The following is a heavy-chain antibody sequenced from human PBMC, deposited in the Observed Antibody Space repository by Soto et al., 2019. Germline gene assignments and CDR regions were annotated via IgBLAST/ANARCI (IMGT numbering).Heavy chain of an antibody. CDR1: GGSIRSYY. V-gene: IGHV4-59*08. D-gene: IGHD3-10*01. CDR3: ARRAYYGSGSYRFDY. CDR2: IYYTGST. Sequence: SETLSLTCSVSGGSIRSYYWSWIRQPPGKGLEWIGYIYYTGSTNYNPSLKSRVTMSLDTSKNQFSLKLRSVTAADTAVYYCARRAYYGSGSYRFDYWGQGTLVTVSS. J-gene: IGHJ4*02.